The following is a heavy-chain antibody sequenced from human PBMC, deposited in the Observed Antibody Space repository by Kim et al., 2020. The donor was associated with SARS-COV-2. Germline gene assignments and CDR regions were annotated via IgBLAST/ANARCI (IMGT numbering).Heavy chain of an antibody. V-gene: IGHV4-38-2*02. Sequence: SETLSLTCTVSGYSISSGYYWGWIRQPPGKGLEWIGSIYHSGSTYYNPSLKSRVTISVDTSKNQFSLKLSSVTAADTAVYYCARELIAAAAYYGMDVWG. CDR2: IYHSGST. D-gene: IGHD6-13*01. J-gene: IGHJ6*02. CDR3: ARELIAAAAYYGMDV. CDR1: GYSISSGYY.